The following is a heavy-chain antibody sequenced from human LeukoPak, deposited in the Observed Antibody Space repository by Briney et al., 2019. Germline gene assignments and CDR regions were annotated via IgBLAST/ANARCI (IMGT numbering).Heavy chain of an antibody. D-gene: IGHD4-23*01. CDR1: GFTFSSYW. Sequence: GGSLRLSCAASGFTFSSYWMSWVRQAPGKGLEWVANIKQDGSEKYYVDSVKGRFTISRDNAKNSLYLQMNSLRAEDTAVYYCARENDYGGNPGYFQHWGQGTLVTVSS. CDR2: IKQDGSEK. CDR3: ARENDYGGNPGYFQH. J-gene: IGHJ1*01. V-gene: IGHV3-7*01.